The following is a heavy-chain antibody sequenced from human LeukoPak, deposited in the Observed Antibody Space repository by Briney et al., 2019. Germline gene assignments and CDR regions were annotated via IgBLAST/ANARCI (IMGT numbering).Heavy chain of an antibody. J-gene: IGHJ6*02. V-gene: IGHV4-31*03. CDR3: ARGGDEWLRRGYYYYYGMDV. D-gene: IGHD5-12*01. CDR1: GGSISSGGYY. CDR2: IYYSGST. Sequence: SETLSLTCTVSGGSISSGGYYWNWIRQHPGKGLEWIGYIYYSGSTYYNPSLKSRVIISVDTSKNQFSLKLSSVTAADTTVYYCARGGDEWLRRGYYYYYGMDVWGQGTTVTVSS.